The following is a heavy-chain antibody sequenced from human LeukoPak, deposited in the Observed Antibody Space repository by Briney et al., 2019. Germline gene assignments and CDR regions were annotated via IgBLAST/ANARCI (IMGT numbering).Heavy chain of an antibody. Sequence: PSETLSLTCAVSGGSVTRTNWWSWVRQPPGKGLEWIGEVHLDGRTNYNPSLKSRLTMSVDLSENHISLKLTSVTAADTAVYYCAREGGFFRPLDYSGQGTLVTVSS. D-gene: IGHD3-3*01. J-gene: IGHJ4*02. CDR1: GGSVTRTNW. V-gene: IGHV4-4*02. CDR2: VHLDGRT. CDR3: AREGGFFRPLDY.